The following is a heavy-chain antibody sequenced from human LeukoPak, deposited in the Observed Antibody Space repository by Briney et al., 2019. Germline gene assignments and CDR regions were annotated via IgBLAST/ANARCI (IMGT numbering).Heavy chain of an antibody. D-gene: IGHD1-26*01. CDR3: ARLRGGRDDWVDP. CDR1: GFTFSDYW. CDR2: IDTTGTKT. V-gene: IGHV3-74*03. Sequence: PGGSLRLSCAASGFTFSDYWMHWVRQAPRKGLVWVSRIDTTGTKTTYADSVKGRFTISRDNARNTLHLQMNSLTAEDTGVYFCARLRGGRDDWVDPWGPGTLVTVSS. J-gene: IGHJ5*02.